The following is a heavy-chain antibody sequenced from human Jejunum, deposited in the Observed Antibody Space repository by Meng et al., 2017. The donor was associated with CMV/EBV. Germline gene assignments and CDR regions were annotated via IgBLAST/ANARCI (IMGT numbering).Heavy chain of an antibody. D-gene: IGHD1-14*01. Sequence: SGGSLSSSISYCGWVRRPPGKGLAWICNVYSDGTQYYNPSLQSRVSIFADLSRNQFFLRLTSVSAADTAMYYCAFMRGQPRRNYFDFWGPGTLVTVSS. CDR3: AFMRGQPRRNYFDF. CDR1: GGSLSSSISY. V-gene: IGHV4-39*07. J-gene: IGHJ5*01. CDR2: VYSDGTQ.